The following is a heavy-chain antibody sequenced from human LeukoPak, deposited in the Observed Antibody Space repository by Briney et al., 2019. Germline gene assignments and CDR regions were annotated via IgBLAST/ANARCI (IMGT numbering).Heavy chain of an antibody. Sequence: SETLSLTCAVYGGSFSGYYWSWIRQPPGKGLEWIGEINNSGSTNYNPSLKSRVTISVDRSKNQFSLKLSSVTAADTAVYYCARAHCSGGSCYGWRYFDLWGRGTLVTVSS. CDR1: GGSFSGYY. CDR2: INNSGST. D-gene: IGHD2-15*01. V-gene: IGHV4-34*01. CDR3: ARAHCSGGSCYGWRYFDL. J-gene: IGHJ2*01.